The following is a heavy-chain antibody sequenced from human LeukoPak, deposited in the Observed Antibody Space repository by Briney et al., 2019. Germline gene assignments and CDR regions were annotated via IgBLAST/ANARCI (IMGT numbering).Heavy chain of an antibody. CDR1: GYTFTGYY. D-gene: IGHD5-12*01. V-gene: IGHV1-2*02. Sequence: GASVKVSCKASGYTFTGYYMHWVRQAPGQGLEWMGWINPNSGGTNYAQKFQGRVTMTRDTSISTAYMELSRLRSDDTAVYYCARKINSGYVDDWFFDLWGRGTLVTVSS. CDR2: INPNSGGT. J-gene: IGHJ2*01. CDR3: ARKINSGYVDDWFFDL.